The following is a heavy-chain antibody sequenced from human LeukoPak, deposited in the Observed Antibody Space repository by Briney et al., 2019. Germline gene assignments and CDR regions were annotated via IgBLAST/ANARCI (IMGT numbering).Heavy chain of an antibody. Sequence: GRSLRLSCAASGFTFSSYAMHWVRQAPGKGLEWVAVISYDGSNKYYADSVKGRFTISRDNSKNTLYLQMNSLRAEDTAVYYCARDPVMIASCYYYYYGMDVWGQGTTVTVSS. V-gene: IGHV3-30-3*01. D-gene: IGHD3-22*01. CDR2: ISYDGSNK. J-gene: IGHJ6*02. CDR3: ARDPVMIASCYYYYYGMDV. CDR1: GFTFSSYA.